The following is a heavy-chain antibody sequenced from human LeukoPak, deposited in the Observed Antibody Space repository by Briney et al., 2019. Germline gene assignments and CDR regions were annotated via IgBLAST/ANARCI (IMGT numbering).Heavy chain of an antibody. J-gene: IGHJ4*02. Sequence: GGSLRLSCAASGFTVSSYYLTWVRQAPGKGLEWVSVIYSDGRTFYADSVKGRFTISRDDSKNTLYLQMNNLRAEDMAVYYCGRGRLNYYFDYWGQGTLVTVSS. CDR2: IYSDGRT. V-gene: IGHV3-53*01. CDR1: GFTVSSYY. CDR3: GRGRLNYYFDY. D-gene: IGHD6-25*01.